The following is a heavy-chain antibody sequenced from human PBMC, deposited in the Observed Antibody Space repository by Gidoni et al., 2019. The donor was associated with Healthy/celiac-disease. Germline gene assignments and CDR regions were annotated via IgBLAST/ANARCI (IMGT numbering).Heavy chain of an antibody. CDR3: AREQHYSNRIQPFDY. V-gene: IGHV1-18*04. D-gene: IGHD4-4*01. CDR1: GYSFTSYG. Sequence: QVQLVQSGAEVKKPGASVKVSCKASGYSFTSYGIGWVRQAPGQGLEWMGWISAYNGNTNDAQKLQGRVTMTTDTSTSTAYMELRSLRSDDTAVYYCAREQHYSNRIQPFDYWGQGTLVTVSS. CDR2: ISAYNGNT. J-gene: IGHJ4*02.